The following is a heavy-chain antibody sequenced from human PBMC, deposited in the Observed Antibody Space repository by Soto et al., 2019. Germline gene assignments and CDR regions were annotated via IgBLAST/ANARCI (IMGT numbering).Heavy chain of an antibody. V-gene: IGHV4-34*01. CDR2: INHSGST. CDR1: GGSFSGYY. D-gene: IGHD1-20*01. CDR3: ARETLYNWDAFDI. J-gene: IGHJ3*02. Sequence: SETLSLTCAVYGGSFSGYYWSWIRQPPGKGLEWIGEINHSGSTNYNPSLKSRVTISVDTSKNQFSLKLSSVTAADTAVYYCARETLYNWDAFDIWGQGTMVTVSS.